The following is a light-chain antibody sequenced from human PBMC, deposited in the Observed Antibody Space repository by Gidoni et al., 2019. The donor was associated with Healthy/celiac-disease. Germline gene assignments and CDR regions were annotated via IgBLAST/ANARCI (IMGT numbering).Light chain of an antibody. CDR3: QQSYSTPPIFT. J-gene: IGKJ3*01. V-gene: IGKV1-39*01. Sequence: DIHMTQSPSSLSASVGDRVTITCRASQSISSYLNWYQQKPGQAPKLLIYAASSLQSGVPSRFSGSGSGTDFTLTISSLQPEDFATYYCQQSYSTPPIFTFGPGTKVDIK. CDR2: AAS. CDR1: QSISSY.